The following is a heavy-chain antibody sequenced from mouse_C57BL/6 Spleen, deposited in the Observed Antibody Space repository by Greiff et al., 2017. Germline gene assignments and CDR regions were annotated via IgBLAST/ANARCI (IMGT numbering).Heavy chain of an antibody. CDR3: ARYSSSGDAMDD. V-gene: IGHV1-69*01. CDR1: GYTFTSYC. CDR2: IDPSDSYT. J-gene: IGHJ4*01. Sequence: QVQLQQPGAELVMPGASVKLSCKASGYTFTSYCMHWVKQRPGQGLEWIGEIDPSDSYTNYTQKFKGKSTLTADKSSSTAYMQRSSLTSEDSAVDDGARYSSSGDAMDDGGQGTSVTVSS. D-gene: IGHD3-2*02.